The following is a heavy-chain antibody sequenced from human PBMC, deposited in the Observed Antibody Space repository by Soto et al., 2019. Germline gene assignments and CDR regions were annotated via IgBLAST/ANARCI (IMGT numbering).Heavy chain of an antibody. CDR3: PHLTTGGFYIDY. CDR1: GFSLRNSGVG. D-gene: IGHD4-17*01. V-gene: IGHV2-5*02. Sequence: QITLKESGPTLVKPTQTLTLTCTFSGFSLRNSGVGVGWIRQPPGKALEWLALIYWDDDKRYSPSLKSRLTIPKDTSKNQVVLTMTYMDPVDTATYYHPHLTTGGFYIDYWGQGTLVTVSS. CDR2: IYWDDDK. J-gene: IGHJ4*02.